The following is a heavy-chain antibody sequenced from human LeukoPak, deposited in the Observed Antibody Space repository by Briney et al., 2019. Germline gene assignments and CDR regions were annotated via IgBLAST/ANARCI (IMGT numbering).Heavy chain of an antibody. CDR3: ARGKVYYDYVWGSYRYTSYNWFDP. J-gene: IGHJ5*02. V-gene: IGHV1-8*01. CDR1: GYTFTSYD. D-gene: IGHD3-16*02. Sequence: ASVKVSCKASGYTFTSYDINWVRQATGQRLEWMGWRNPNSGNTGYAQKFQGRVTMTRNTSISTAYMELSSLRSEDTAVYYCARGKVYYDYVWGSYRYTSYNWFDPWGQGTLVTVSS. CDR2: RNPNSGNT.